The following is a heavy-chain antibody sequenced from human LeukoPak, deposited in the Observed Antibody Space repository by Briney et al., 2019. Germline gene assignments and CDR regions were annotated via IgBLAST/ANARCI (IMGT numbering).Heavy chain of an antibody. D-gene: IGHD3-9*01. V-gene: IGHV1-2*02. Sequence: ASVKVSCKASGYTFTGYYMHWVRQAPGQGLEWMGWINPNSGGTNYAQKFQGRVTMTRNTSISTAYMELSSLRSEDSAVYYCARAGPYDILTGYSPIDYWGQGTLVTVSS. CDR3: ARAGPYDILTGYSPIDY. CDR2: INPNSGGT. J-gene: IGHJ4*02. CDR1: GYTFTGYY.